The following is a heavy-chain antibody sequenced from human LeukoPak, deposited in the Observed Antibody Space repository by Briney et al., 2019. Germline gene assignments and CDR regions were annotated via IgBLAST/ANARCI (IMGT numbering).Heavy chain of an antibody. J-gene: IGHJ5*02. CDR3: ARSGIAVYWFDP. V-gene: IGHV1-69*05. CDR2: IIPIFGTA. CDR1: GGTFSSYA. D-gene: IGHD6-19*01. Sequence: GASVKVSRKASGGTFSSYAISWVRQAPGQGLEWMGGIIPIFGTANYAQKFQGRVTITTDESTSTAYMELSSLRSEDTAVYYCARSGIAVYWFDPWGQGTLVTVSS.